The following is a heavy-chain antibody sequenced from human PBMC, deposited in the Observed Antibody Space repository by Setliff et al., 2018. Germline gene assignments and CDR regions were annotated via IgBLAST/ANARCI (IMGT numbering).Heavy chain of an antibody. CDR2: IYYSGST. CDR3: ARCYGVRGVAYYFDY. V-gene: IGHV4-59*11. CDR1: GGSISSHY. J-gene: IGHJ4*02. D-gene: IGHD3-10*01. Sequence: SETLSLTCTVSGGSISSHYWSWIRQPPGKGLEWIGSIYYSGSTNYNPSLKSRVTISVDTSKNQVSLKLGSVTAADTAVYYCARCYGVRGVAYYFDYWGQGTLVTVSS.